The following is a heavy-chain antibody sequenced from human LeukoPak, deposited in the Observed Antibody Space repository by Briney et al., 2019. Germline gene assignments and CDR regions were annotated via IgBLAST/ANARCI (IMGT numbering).Heavy chain of an antibody. D-gene: IGHD1-1*01. J-gene: IGHJ4*02. CDR3: AKDMGYTPYGYFDY. Sequence: PGGSLRLSCAASGFTFSSYAISWVRQAPGKGLEWVSAISGSGGSTYYADSVKGRFTISRDNSKNTLYLQMNSLRAEDTAVYYCAKDMGYTPYGYFDYWGQGTLVTVSS. CDR1: GFTFSSYA. V-gene: IGHV3-23*01. CDR2: ISGSGGST.